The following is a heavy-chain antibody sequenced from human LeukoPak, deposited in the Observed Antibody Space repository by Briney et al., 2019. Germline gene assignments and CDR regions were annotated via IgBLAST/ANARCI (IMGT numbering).Heavy chain of an antibody. J-gene: IGHJ4*02. CDR2: ISTSGDTT. CDR3: ARGSPPSYYFDY. CDR1: GFTFSTYA. V-gene: IGHV3-23*01. Sequence: GGSLRLCCAASGFTFSTYAMHWVRQAPGKGLEWVSIISTSGDTTYYAGSVKGRFTISRDNSKNTLFLQMNSLRAEDTAVYYCARGSPPSYYFDYWGQGTLVTVSS.